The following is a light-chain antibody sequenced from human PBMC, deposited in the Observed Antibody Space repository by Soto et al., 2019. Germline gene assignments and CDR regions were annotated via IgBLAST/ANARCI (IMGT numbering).Light chain of an antibody. CDR3: LQRRNSWT. CDR1: QSISSN. J-gene: IGKJ1*01. CDR2: DAS. V-gene: IGKV3-11*01. Sequence: EIVMTQSPATLSVSPGERATLSCRASQSISSNLAWYQQKPGQAPRLLIYDASSRATGIPDRFSGSGSGTDFTLTISGLEPEDFAVYYCLQRRNSWTFGQGTKV.